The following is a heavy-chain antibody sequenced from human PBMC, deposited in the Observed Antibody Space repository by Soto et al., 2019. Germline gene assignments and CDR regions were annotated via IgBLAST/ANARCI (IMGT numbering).Heavy chain of an antibody. V-gene: IGHV4-34*01. CDR3: ASPYVYYGSGSSGDY. Sequence: PSETLSLTCAVYGGSFSGYYWSWIRQPPGKGLEWIGEINHSGSTNYNPSLKSRVTISVDTSKNQFSLKLSSVTAADTAVYYCASPYVYYGSGSSGDYWGQGALVTSPQ. CDR2: INHSGST. CDR1: GGSFSGYY. J-gene: IGHJ4*02. D-gene: IGHD3-10*01.